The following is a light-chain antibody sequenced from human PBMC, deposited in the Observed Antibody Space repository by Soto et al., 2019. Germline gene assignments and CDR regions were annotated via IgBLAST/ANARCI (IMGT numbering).Light chain of an antibody. CDR2: GAS. CDR1: QSVSSD. J-gene: IGKJ2*01. V-gene: IGKV3-15*01. CDR3: QQYSSWPYT. Sequence: EIVMTQSPATLSVSPGERATLSCRASQSVSSDLAWYQQKPGQAPRLLIYGASTRATSIPARFSDSGSGTEFTLTISSLQSEDFAVYYCQQYSSWPYTFGQGTKLEIK.